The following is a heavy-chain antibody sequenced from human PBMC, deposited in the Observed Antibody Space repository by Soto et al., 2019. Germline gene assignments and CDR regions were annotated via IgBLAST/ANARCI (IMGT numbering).Heavy chain of an antibody. CDR1: GFTFSSYG. D-gene: IGHD4-17*01. CDR2: ISYDGSNK. Sequence: GGSLRLSCAASGFTFSSYGMHWVRQAPGKGLEWVAVISYDGSNKYYADSVKGRFTISRDNSKKTLYLQMNSLRAEDTAVYYCAKALDYGDYYYYGMDVWGQGTTVTVSS. J-gene: IGHJ6*02. CDR3: AKALDYGDYYYYGMDV. V-gene: IGHV3-30*18.